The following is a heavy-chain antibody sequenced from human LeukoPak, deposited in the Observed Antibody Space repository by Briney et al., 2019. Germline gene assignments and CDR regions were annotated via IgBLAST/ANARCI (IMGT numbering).Heavy chain of an antibody. J-gene: IGHJ2*01. Sequence: GESLKISCKGSGYSFTTYWISWVRQMPGKGLEWMGRIDPSDSYTNYNPSFRGHVTISTDKSINTAYLQWDSLRASDTAIYYCARVGTDRYWYFDLWGRGTLVTVSS. V-gene: IGHV5-10-1*01. CDR2: IDPSDSYT. CDR1: GYSFTTYW. CDR3: ARVGTDRYWYFDL. D-gene: IGHD1-1*01.